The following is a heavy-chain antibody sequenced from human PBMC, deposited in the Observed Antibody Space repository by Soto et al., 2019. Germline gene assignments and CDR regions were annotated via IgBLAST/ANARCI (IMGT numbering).Heavy chain of an antibody. J-gene: IGHJ5*02. CDR3: AKERDMLRFLEWLLLA. Sequence: QVQLVESGGGVVQPGRSLRLSCAASGFTFSSYGMHWVRQAPGKGLEWVAVISYDGSNKYYADSVKGRFTISRDNSKNTLYLQINSLRAEDTAVYYCAKERDMLRFLEWLLLAWGQGTLVTVSS. D-gene: IGHD3-3*01. CDR2: ISYDGSNK. CDR1: GFTFSSYG. V-gene: IGHV3-30*18.